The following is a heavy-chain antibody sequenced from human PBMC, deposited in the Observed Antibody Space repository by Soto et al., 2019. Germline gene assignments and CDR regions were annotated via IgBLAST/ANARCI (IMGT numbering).Heavy chain of an antibody. Sequence: SETLSLTCTVSGGSISNYYWSWIRQPPGKGLEWIGYIYYSGSTNYNPSLKSRVTISVDTSKNQFSLKLSSVTAADTAVYYCARAELVYYYYYMDVWGKGTTVTVSS. V-gene: IGHV4-59*01. CDR2: IYYSGST. CDR1: GGSISNYY. D-gene: IGHD1-7*01. J-gene: IGHJ6*03. CDR3: ARAELVYYYYYMDV.